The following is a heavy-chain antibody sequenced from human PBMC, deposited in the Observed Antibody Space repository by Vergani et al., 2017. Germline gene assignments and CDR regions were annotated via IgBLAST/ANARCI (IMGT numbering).Heavy chain of an antibody. Sequence: QLVESGGGWVQPGGSLRLSCVVSGFDFSYYIMNWVRQAPGKGREWVAFVSTGTKSQSYAESVKGRFTISRDSAKNSLYLQMDSLRAEDTAVYYCARECSSTSGRAFDFWGQGTKVTVSS. D-gene: IGHD2-2*01. J-gene: IGHJ3*01. CDR2: VSTGTKSQ. CDR1: GFDFSYYI. CDR3: ARECSSTSGRAFDF. V-gene: IGHV3-48*01.